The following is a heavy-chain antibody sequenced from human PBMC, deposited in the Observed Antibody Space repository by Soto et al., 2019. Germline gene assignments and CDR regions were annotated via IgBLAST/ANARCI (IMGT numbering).Heavy chain of an antibody. V-gene: IGHV3-9*01. CDR1: GFTFDDYA. CDR3: AKDMALVEFDGAKVVANSFDY. CDR2: ISWNSSAI. J-gene: IGHJ4*02. D-gene: IGHD5-12*01. Sequence: PGGSLRLSCVVSGFTFDDYAMHWVRQAPGKGLEWVSGISWNSSAIGYADSVKGRFTISRDNAKNSLYLQMNSLRAEDTALYYCAKDMALVEFDGAKVVANSFDYWGQGTQVTVSS.